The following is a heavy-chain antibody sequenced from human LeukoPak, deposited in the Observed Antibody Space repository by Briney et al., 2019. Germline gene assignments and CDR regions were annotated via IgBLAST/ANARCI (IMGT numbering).Heavy chain of an antibody. J-gene: IGHJ4*02. D-gene: IGHD3-9*01. CDR1: GFTFDDYA. CDR2: ISWNSGSI. Sequence: PGRSLRLSCAASGFTFDDYAMHWVRQAPGKGLEWVSGISWNSGSIGYADSVKGRFTISRDNAKNSLYLQMNSLRAEDTAVYYCARDASADILTGYYLRKNPPPTYWGQGTLVTVSS. CDR3: ARDASADILTGYYLRKNPPPTY. V-gene: IGHV3-9*01.